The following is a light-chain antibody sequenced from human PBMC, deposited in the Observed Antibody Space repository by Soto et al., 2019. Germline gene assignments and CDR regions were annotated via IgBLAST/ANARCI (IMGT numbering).Light chain of an antibody. V-gene: IGKV1-39*01. Sequence: DIQMTQSPATLSASVGDRVTISCRASQSINMWLAWYQQKPGKAPKLLIYAASSLQSGVPSRFSGSGSGTDFTLTVSSLQPEDFATYFCQQSYSTPWTFGHGTKVYIK. CDR3: QQSYSTPWT. CDR2: AAS. J-gene: IGKJ1*01. CDR1: QSINMW.